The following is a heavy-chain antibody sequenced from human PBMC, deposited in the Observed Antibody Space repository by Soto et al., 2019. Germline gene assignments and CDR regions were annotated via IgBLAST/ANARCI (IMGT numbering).Heavy chain of an antibody. V-gene: IGHV1-46*01. D-gene: IGHD3-22*01. CDR2: INPSGGGT. Sequence: ASVKVSCKASGYIFTNHYIHWVRQAPGQGLEWMGIINPSGGGTNYLQKFQGRITMTRDTSTSTVYMELSSLRSDDTAVYFCARADYYDSSGFYYDCWSQGSLVPSPQ. CDR3: ARADYYDSSGFYYDC. J-gene: IGHJ4*02. CDR1: GYIFTNHY.